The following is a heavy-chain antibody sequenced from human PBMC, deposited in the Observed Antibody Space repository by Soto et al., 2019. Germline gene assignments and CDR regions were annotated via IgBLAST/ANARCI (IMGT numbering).Heavy chain of an antibody. Sequence: QVQLVQSGAEVKKPGASVKVSCKASGYTFTSYAMHWVRQAPGQRLEWMGWINAGNGNTKYSQNFQGRVTITRDTSASTAYMELSSLRSEDTAVYYCARFLFGVVTYADYWGQGTLVTVSS. CDR1: GYTFTSYA. CDR2: INAGNGNT. D-gene: IGHD3-3*01. CDR3: ARFLFGVVTYADY. J-gene: IGHJ4*02. V-gene: IGHV1-3*01.